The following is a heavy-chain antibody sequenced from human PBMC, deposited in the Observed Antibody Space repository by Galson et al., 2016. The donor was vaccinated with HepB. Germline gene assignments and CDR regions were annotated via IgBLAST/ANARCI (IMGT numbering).Heavy chain of an antibody. CDR2: MSRSGNTV. Sequence: SLRLSCAASGFTFSDYYMSWIRQAPGKGLEWVSYMSRSGNTVYYAESGEGRFTISRDNAKNSLYLKMNSLRAEDTAVYYCASYGYSYWYFDLWGRGTLVTVSS. V-gene: IGHV3-11*01. CDR3: ASYGYSYWYFDL. D-gene: IGHD3-22*01. J-gene: IGHJ2*01. CDR1: GFTFSDYY.